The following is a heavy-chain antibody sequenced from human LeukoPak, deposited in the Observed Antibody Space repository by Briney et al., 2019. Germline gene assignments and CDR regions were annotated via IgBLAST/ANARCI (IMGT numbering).Heavy chain of an antibody. J-gene: IGHJ4*02. V-gene: IGHV1-69*04. D-gene: IGHD3-10*01. CDR2: IITILGIA. CDR1: GGTFSSFA. Sequence: GASVKLSCKASGGTFSSFAISWVRQAPGQGLEWMGRIITILGIANYAQKFQGRVTITADKSTSTAYMELSSLRSQDTAVYYCAIDIQYYYGSESYSPFDYWGQGTLVTVSS. CDR3: AIDIQYYYGSESYSPFDY.